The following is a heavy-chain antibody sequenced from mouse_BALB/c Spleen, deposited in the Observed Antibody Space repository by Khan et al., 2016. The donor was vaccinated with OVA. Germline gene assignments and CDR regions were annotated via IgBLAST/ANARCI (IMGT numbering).Heavy chain of an antibody. D-gene: IGHD2-14*01. J-gene: IGHJ3*01. CDR1: GYSFTAYY. Sequence: EVQLQQSGPDLVKTGASVKISCMASGYSFTAYYMNWVRLSPGKSLECIGRINPNTYNINYNQKFKGKAILTVDTSSSTAYMELRSLTSEDSAVYFCASGYDFFASWGQGTLVTVSA. CDR2: INPNTYNI. CDR3: ASGYDFFAS. V-gene: IGHV1-26*01.